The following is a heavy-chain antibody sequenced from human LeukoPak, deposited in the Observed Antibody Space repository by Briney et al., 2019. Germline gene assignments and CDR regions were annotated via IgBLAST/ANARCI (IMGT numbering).Heavy chain of an antibody. Sequence: KISCKASGGTFSSYAISWVRQAPGQGLEWMGGIIPIFGTANYAQKFQGRVTITTDESTSTAYMELSSLRSEDTAVYYCARATTYYDFWSGRGYYMDVWGKGTTVTVSS. D-gene: IGHD3-3*01. V-gene: IGHV1-69*05. J-gene: IGHJ6*03. CDR3: ARATTYYDFWSGRGYYMDV. CDR1: GGTFSSYA. CDR2: IIPIFGTA.